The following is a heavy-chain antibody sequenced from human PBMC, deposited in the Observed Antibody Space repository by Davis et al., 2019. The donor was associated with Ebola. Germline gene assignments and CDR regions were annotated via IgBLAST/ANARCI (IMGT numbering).Heavy chain of an antibody. D-gene: IGHD3-10*01. Sequence: HSQTLSLTCDISGDSVSSNSAAWHWIRQSPSRGLEWLGRTSYRSKWYVDYAVSVKTRITINPDTSKNQFSLQLNSVTPEDTAMYYCARGYYYAFDYWGQGTLATVSS. V-gene: IGHV6-1*01. CDR3: ARGYYYAFDY. J-gene: IGHJ4*02. CDR1: GDSVSSNSAA. CDR2: TSYRSKWYV.